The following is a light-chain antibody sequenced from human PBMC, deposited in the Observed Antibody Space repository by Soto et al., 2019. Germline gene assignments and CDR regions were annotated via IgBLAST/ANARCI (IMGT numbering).Light chain of an antibody. J-gene: IGLJ1*01. CDR2: DDS. Sequence: QSALTQPPSVSGSPGQSITISCTGTSSDIGGNTYFSWYQQPPGKAPQLMIYDDSNRPSGVSNRFSGSKSGNTASLTISGLQDEDEADYYCSSYTSSSSVFGTGTKLTVL. CDR1: SSDIGGNTY. CDR3: SSYTSSSSV. V-gene: IGLV2-14*01.